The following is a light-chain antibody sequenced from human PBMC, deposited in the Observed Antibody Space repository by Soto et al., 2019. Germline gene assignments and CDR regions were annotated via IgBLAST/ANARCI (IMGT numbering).Light chain of an antibody. CDR3: QQYGSSPLT. Sequence: EIVLTQSPSTLSLSPGEKITLSCRASQSVSSNLAWYQQKPGQAPRLLIYGASSRATGIPDRFSGSGSGTDFTLTISRLEPEDFAVYYCQQYGSSPLTFGQGTRLEIK. V-gene: IGKV3-20*01. CDR1: QSVSSN. J-gene: IGKJ5*01. CDR2: GAS.